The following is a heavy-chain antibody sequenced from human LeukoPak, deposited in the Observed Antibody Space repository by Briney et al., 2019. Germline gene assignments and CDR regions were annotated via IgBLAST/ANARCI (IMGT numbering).Heavy chain of an antibody. J-gene: IGHJ4*02. CDR1: GGSISSYY. CDR3: ASSAPGPAARYYFDY. Sequence: SETLSLTCTVSGGSISSYYWSWIRQPPGKGLEWIGEINHSGSTNYNPSLKSRVTISVDTSKNQFSLKLSSVTAADTAVYYCASSAPGPAARYYFDYWGQGTLVTVSS. D-gene: IGHD2-2*01. CDR2: INHSGST. V-gene: IGHV4-34*01.